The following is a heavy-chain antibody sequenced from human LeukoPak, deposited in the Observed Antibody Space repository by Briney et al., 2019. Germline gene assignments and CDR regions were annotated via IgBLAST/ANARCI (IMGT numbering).Heavy chain of an antibody. CDR2: ITGSGDRT. J-gene: IGHJ4*02. Sequence: GGTLRLSCVASGFTFTTYGMNWVRQAPGKGLEWVSGITGSGDRTYYADSVKGRFTIYRDNSKNTLYLQMNSLRAEDTAVYYCANLWRGYWGQGTLVTVSS. CDR3: ANLWRGY. CDR1: GFTFTTYG. D-gene: IGHD1-1*01. V-gene: IGHV3-23*01.